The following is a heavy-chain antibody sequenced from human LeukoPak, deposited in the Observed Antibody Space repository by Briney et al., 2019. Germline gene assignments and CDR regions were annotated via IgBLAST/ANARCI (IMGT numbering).Heavy chain of an antibody. V-gene: IGHV4-38-2*01. Sequence: PSETLSLTCAVSGYSISSGYYWGWIRQPPGKGLEWIGSICHSGSTYYNPSLKSRVTISVDTSKNQFSLKLSSVPAADAALYYCAREFFYFDYWGQGTLVTVSS. CDR1: GYSISSGYY. CDR3: AREFFYFDY. CDR2: ICHSGST. D-gene: IGHD3-10*01. J-gene: IGHJ4*02.